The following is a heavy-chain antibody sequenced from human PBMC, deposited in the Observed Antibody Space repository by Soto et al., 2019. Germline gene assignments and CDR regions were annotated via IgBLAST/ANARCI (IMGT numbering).Heavy chain of an antibody. D-gene: IGHD3-3*01. V-gene: IGHV1-18*01. CDR3: ARVLTIFGVVTDAFDI. CDR2: ISAYNGNT. J-gene: IGHJ3*02. CDR1: GYTFTSYG. Sequence: ASVKVSCKASGYTFTSYGISWVRQAPGQGLEWMGWISAYNGNTNYAQKLQGRVTMTRNTSISTAYMELSSLRSEDTAVYYCARVLTIFGVVTDAFDIWGQGTMVTVSS.